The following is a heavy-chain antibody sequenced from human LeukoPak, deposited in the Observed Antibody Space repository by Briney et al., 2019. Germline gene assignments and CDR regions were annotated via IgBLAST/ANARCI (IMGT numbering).Heavy chain of an antibody. V-gene: IGHV3-23*01. Sequence: PGGSLRLSCAASGFTFSSYAMSWVRQAPGKGLEWVSAIGGSGGSTYYADSVKGRFTISRDNSKNTLYLQMNSLRAEDTAVYYCAKAGPSVTHYYYYYGMDVWGQGTTVTVSS. CDR3: AKAGPSVTHYYYYYGMDV. J-gene: IGHJ6*02. CDR1: GFTFSSYA. CDR2: IGGSGGST. D-gene: IGHD4-11*01.